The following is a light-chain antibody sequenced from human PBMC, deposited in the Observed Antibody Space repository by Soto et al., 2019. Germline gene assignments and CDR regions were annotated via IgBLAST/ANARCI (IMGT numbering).Light chain of an antibody. CDR2: LEGSGSY. CDR1: SEHSSYI. CDR3: ETWDSNTRV. Sequence: QSVLTQSSSASASLGSSVKLTCTLSSEHSSYIIAWHQQQPGKAPRYLMKLEGSGSYNKGSGVPDRFSGSSSGADRYLTISNLQFEDEADYYCETWDSNTRVFGAGTKVTVL. V-gene: IGLV4-60*02. J-gene: IGLJ3*02.